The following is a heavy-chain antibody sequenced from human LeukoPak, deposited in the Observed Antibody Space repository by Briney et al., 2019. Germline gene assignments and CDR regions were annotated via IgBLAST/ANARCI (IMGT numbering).Heavy chain of an antibody. CDR1: GGSFSGYY. Sequence: SETLSLTCAVYGGSFSGYYWTWIRQSPGKGLEWIGEINHSGSTNYNPSLKSRVTISVDTSKNQFSLKLSSVTAADTAVYYCARGRSRVTIFGVVIRNWFDPWGQGTLVTVSS. V-gene: IGHV4-34*01. CDR2: INHSGST. CDR3: ARGRSRVTIFGVVIRNWFDP. D-gene: IGHD3-3*01. J-gene: IGHJ5*02.